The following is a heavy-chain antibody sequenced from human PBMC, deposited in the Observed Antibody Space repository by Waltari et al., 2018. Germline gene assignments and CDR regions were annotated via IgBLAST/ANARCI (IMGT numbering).Heavy chain of an antibody. CDR1: GGSISSSSYY. D-gene: IGHD1-26*01. J-gene: IGHJ4*02. CDR3: ARHKIVGATGY. CDR2: IYYSGST. Sequence: QLQLQESGPGLVKPSETLSLTCTVSGGSISSSSYYWGWIRQPPGKGLEWIGSIYYSGSTYYNPSRKSRVTISVDTSKNQFSLKLSSVTAADTAVYYCARHKIVGATGYWGQGTLVTVSS. V-gene: IGHV4-39*01.